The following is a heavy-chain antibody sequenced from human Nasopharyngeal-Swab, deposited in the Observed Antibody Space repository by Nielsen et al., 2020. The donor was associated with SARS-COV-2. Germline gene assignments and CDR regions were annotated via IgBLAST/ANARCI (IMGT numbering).Heavy chain of an antibody. D-gene: IGHD3-3*01. V-gene: IGHV1-46*01. CDR2: LTPSGGST. CDR1: GYTFTSYY. CDR3: ASWDGFSLYYGMYV. J-gene: IGHJ6*02. Sequence: ASEKVSCKASGYTFTSYYMHWVRPATGHGLAWMGILTPSGGSTSYAQKFQGRVTMTRDTSTSTVYLELLSLRSDNTAVYYCASWDGFSLYYGMYVWGHGTTVTVSS.